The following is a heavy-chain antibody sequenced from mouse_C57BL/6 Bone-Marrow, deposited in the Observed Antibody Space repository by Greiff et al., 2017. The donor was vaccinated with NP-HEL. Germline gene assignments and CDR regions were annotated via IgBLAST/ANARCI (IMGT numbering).Heavy chain of an antibody. V-gene: IGHV1-53*01. CDR1: GYTFTSYW. CDR2: INPSNGGT. D-gene: IGHD2-1*01. J-gene: IGHJ4*01. Sequence: QVQLQQPGTELVKPGASVKLSCKASGYTFTSYWMHWVKQRPGQGLEWIGNINPSNGGTNYNEKFKSKATLTVDKSSSTAYLQLSSLTSEDSAGYYCARGGSYGNYSYNAMDYWGQGTSLTVSS. CDR3: ARGGSYGNYSYNAMDY.